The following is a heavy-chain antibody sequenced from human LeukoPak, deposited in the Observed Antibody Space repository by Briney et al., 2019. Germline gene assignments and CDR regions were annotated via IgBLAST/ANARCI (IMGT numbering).Heavy chain of an antibody. CDR3: ARRAGAYTHPYDY. D-gene: IGHD3-16*01. V-gene: IGHV3-53*01. Sequence: AGGSLRLSCAASGFTFSSYAMSWVRQAPGKGLEWVSFIYSAGSTHYSDSVKGRFTISIDNSKNTLYLQMNSLRAEDTAVYYCARRAGAYTHPYDYWGQGTLVTVS. CDR1: GFTFSSYA. J-gene: IGHJ4*02. CDR2: IYSAGST.